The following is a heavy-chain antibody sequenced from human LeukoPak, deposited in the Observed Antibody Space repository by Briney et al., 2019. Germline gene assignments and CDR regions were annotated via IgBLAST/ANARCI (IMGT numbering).Heavy chain of an antibody. V-gene: IGHV4-59*01. J-gene: IGHJ4*02. CDR3: AKGSPVDS. Sequence: SETLFLTCTVSGGSISTYYWSWIRQPPGKGLEWVGNIFYSGSTNYNPSLTSRVTISVDTSKKQFSLKLHSVSAADTAVYYCAKGSPVDSWGQGTLVTVSS. CDR2: IFYSGST. CDR1: GGSISTYY.